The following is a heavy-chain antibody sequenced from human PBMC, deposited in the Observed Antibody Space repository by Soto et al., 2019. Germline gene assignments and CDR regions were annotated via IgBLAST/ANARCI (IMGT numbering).Heavy chain of an antibody. Sequence: QVQLVESGAGVVQPGKSLRLSCAASGFSFSSYAMHWVRQAPGKGLQWVALIWFDGSKKYYADSVKARFTMSRDSSKISLGTQMNILGAQDTAVYYWARGLLYGSGLHVYLYYGMDVLGQGTTVTVSS. CDR3: ARGLLYGSGLHVYLYYGMDV. D-gene: IGHD3-10*01. J-gene: IGHJ6*01. CDR2: IWFDGSKK. V-gene: IGHV3-33*01. CDR1: GFSFSSYA.